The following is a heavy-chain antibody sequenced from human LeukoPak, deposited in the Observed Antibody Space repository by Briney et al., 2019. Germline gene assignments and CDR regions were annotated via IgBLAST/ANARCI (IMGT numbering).Heavy chain of an antibody. J-gene: IGHJ4*02. CDR2: MSSSSSYI. CDR3: AKDPFQLVFDY. Sequence: GGSLRLSCAASGFTFSSYSMNWVRQAPGKGLEWVSSMSSSSSYIYYADSVKGRFTISRDNAKNSLYLQMNSLRAEDTAVYYCAKDPFQLVFDYWGQGTLVTVSS. V-gene: IGHV3-21*01. D-gene: IGHD6-13*01. CDR1: GFTFSSYS.